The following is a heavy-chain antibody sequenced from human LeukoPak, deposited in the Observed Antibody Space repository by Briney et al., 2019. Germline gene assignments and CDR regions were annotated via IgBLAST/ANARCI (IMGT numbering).Heavy chain of an antibody. D-gene: IGHD3-22*01. J-gene: IGHJ4*02. CDR2: IHDSGST. Sequence: SETLSLTCSVSGGSSSSSSYYWGWIRQPPGKGLEWIGSIHDSGSTDYNPSLKSRVTMSVDTSKNQFSLKLSSVTAADTAVYYCARHPYYYDDSGHIQLDDFDYWGQGTLVTVSS. V-gene: IGHV4-39*01. CDR1: GGSSSSSSYY. CDR3: ARHPYYYDDSGHIQLDDFDY.